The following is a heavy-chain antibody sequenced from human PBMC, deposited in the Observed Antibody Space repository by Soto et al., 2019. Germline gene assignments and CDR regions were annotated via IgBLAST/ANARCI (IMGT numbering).Heavy chain of an antibody. V-gene: IGHV1-46*01. J-gene: IGHJ6*02. CDR1: GYTFTSYY. CDR2: INPSSGST. D-gene: IGHD2-2*01. CDR3: ARGHCSSTSCYEGYYYYYGMDV. Sequence: QVQLVQSGAEVKKPGASVKVSCKASGYTFTSYYVHWVRQAPGQGLEWMGIINPSSGSTSYAQKFQGRVTMTRDTSMSTVYMELRSLRSDETAVYYCARGHCSSTSCYEGYYYYYGMDVWGQGTTVTVSS.